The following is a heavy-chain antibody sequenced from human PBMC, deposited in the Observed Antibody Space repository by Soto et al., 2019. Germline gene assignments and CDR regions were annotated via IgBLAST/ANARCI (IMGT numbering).Heavy chain of an antibody. D-gene: IGHD1-1*01. CDR1: GYRFSDYY. CDR3: ARDGLTPLFCWKHEHWFDP. Sequence: QVQLVQSGPEVKKPGAAVKVSCKASGYRFSDYYLHWVRQAPGQGLEWMAWINPVSGGTNYAQNFQGRVNMTGDTSTSTVYLELTGLRHDDTAVYYCARDGLTPLFCWKHEHWFDPWGQGTLVTVSS. CDR2: INPVSGGT. J-gene: IGHJ5*02. V-gene: IGHV1-2*02.